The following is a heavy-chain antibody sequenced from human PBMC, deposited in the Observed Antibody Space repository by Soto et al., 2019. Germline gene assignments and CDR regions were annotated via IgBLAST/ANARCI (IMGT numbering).Heavy chain of an antibody. Sequence: PSATLSLTCTVSGGSISSSSYYWGWIRQPPGKGLEWIGSIYYSGSTYYNPSLKSRVTISVHTSKNQFSLKLSSVTAADTAVYYCARHGAYLGYSYGDVVDGMDVWGQGTTVT. V-gene: IGHV4-39*01. CDR2: IYYSGST. CDR1: GGSISSSSYY. J-gene: IGHJ6*02. CDR3: ARHGAYLGYSYGDVVDGMDV. D-gene: IGHD5-18*01.